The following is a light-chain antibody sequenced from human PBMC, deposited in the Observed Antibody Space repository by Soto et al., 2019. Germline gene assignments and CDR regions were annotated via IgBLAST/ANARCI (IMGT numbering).Light chain of an antibody. Sequence: EIVLTQSPATLSLSPGERGTLSCRASQSVSTYLAWYQQKPGQAPRLLIYDASNRATGIPARFSGSGSGTDFTLTISYIEPEDFAFYYCQQHSDWVTFGGGTKVEF. V-gene: IGKV3-11*01. J-gene: IGKJ4*01. CDR3: QQHSDWVT. CDR2: DAS. CDR1: QSVSTY.